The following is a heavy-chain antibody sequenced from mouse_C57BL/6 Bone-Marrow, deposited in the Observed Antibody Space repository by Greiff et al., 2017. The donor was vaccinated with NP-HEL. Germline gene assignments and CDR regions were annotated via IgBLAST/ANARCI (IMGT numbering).Heavy chain of an antibody. CDR3: ARSYYYGSSPFAY. D-gene: IGHD1-1*01. CDR2: INPNNGGT. Sequence: EVQLQQSGPELVKPGASVKISCKASGYTFTDYYMNSVKQSHGKSLEWIGDINPNNGGTSYNQKFKGKATLTVDKSSSTAYMELRSLTSEDSAVYYCARSYYYGSSPFAYWGQGTLVTVSA. CDR1: GYTFTDYY. V-gene: IGHV1-26*01. J-gene: IGHJ3*01.